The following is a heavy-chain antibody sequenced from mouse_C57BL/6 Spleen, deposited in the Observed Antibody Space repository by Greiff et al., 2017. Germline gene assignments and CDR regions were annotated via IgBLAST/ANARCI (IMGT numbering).Heavy chain of an antibody. V-gene: IGHV5-9-1*02. J-gene: IGHJ1*03. D-gene: IGHD2-4*01. Sequence: EVKLVESGEGLVKPGGSLKLSCAASGFTFSSYAMSWVRQTPEKRLEWVAYISSGGDYIYYADTVKGRFTISRDNARNTLYLQMSSLKSEDTAMYYGTRGVDYDVGWYFDVWGTGTTVTVSS. CDR1: GFTFSSYA. CDR2: ISSGGDYI. CDR3: TRGVDYDVGWYFDV.